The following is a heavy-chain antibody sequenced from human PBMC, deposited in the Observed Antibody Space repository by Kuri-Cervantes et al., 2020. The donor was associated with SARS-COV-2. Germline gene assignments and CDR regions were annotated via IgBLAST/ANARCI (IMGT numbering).Heavy chain of an antibody. CDR2: ISYDGSNK. D-gene: IGHD3-9*01. V-gene: IGHV3-30-3*01. CDR1: GFTFSSYA. CDR3: ARDISGIYFDS. J-gene: IGHJ4*02. Sequence: GASLKISCASSGFTFSSYAMHWVRQAPGKCQEWVAVISYDGSNKYYADSVKGRFTISRDNSKDTLYLQINSLCDEDTAVYYSARDISGIYFDSWGQGTLVTVSS.